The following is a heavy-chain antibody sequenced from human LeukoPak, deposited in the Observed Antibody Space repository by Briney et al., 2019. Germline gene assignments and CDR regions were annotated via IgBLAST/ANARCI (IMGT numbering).Heavy chain of an antibody. D-gene: IGHD3-10*01. J-gene: IGHJ5*02. CDR3: AREDYYGSGSYLKFPNNWLDP. CDR2: IIPIFGTA. Sequence: GASVTVSCKASGYTFTSYGISWVRQAPGQGLEWMGGIIPIFGTANYAQKFQGRVTITADKSTSTAYMELSSLRSEDTAVYYCAREDYYGSGSYLKFPNNWLDPWGQGTLVTVSS. CDR1: GYTFTSYG. V-gene: IGHV1-69*06.